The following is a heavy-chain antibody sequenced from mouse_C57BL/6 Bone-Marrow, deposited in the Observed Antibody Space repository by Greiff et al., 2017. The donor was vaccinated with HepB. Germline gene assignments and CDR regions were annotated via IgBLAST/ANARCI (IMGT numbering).Heavy chain of an antibody. CDR1: GYSFTGYY. J-gene: IGHJ2*01. D-gene: IGHD1-1*01. CDR2: INPSTGGT. Sequence: VQLKESGPELVKPGASVKISCKASGYSFTGYYMNWVKQSPEKSLEWIGEINPSTGGTTYNQKFKAKATLTVDKSSSTAYMQLKSLTSEDSAVYYCARSNYGSSYPFDYWGQGTTLTVSS. CDR3: ARSNYGSSYPFDY. V-gene: IGHV1-42*01.